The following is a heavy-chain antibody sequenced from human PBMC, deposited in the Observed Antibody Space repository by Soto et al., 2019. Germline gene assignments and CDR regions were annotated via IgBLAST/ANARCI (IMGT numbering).Heavy chain of an antibody. CDR2: MNPNSGNT. D-gene: IGHD3-3*01. Sequence: QVQLVQSGAEVKKPGASVKVSCQASGYTFTSYDINWVRQATGQGLEWMGWMNPNSGNTGYAQKFQGRVTMTRNTSMSTAYMELSSLRSEHTAVYYCARGRPSGFWRGYYYYFDYWGQGPLVTVSS. J-gene: IGHJ4*02. CDR1: GYTFTSYD. V-gene: IGHV1-8*01. CDR3: ARGRPSGFWRGYYYYFDY.